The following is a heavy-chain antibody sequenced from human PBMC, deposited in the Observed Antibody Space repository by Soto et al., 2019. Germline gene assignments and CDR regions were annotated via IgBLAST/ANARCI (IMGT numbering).Heavy chain of an antibody. D-gene: IGHD2-8*01. CDR3: ARDIESVSATKYFYYHTMDV. CDR2: LSTNNGYT. Sequence: AGGPVSCQASVSSFSSYGLNWVHQAPGKGLELIGCLSTNNGYTNYAQNLQGRVSITTDTSTSTAYIELTGLTFADTAVYYCARDIESVSATKYFYYHTMDVWGQGTMVTVSS. V-gene: IGHV1-18*01. J-gene: IGHJ6*02. CDR1: VSSFSSYG.